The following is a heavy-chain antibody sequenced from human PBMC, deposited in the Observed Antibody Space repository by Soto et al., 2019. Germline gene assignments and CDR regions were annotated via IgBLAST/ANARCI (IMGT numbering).Heavy chain of an antibody. Sequence: RLSCAASGFTFSSYWMSWVRQAPGKGLEWVANIKQDGSEKYYVDSVKGRFTISRDNAKNSLYLQMNSLRAEDTAVYYCARVSWSYGSPSFDYWGQGTLVTVSS. D-gene: IGHD5-18*01. V-gene: IGHV3-7*01. CDR1: GFTFSSYW. CDR3: ARVSWSYGSPSFDY. J-gene: IGHJ4*02. CDR2: IKQDGSEK.